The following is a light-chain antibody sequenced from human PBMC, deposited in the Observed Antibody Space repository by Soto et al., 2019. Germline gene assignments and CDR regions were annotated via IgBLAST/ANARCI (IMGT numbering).Light chain of an antibody. CDR1: QSIGSY. CDR3: QESYSVPFFS. Sequence: DIQMTQSPSSLSASVGDRVTITCRASQSIGSYLNWFQQKPGKAPKLLIYAATRLQSGVPARFSGSGSGTDFTLTISSLQTQDFATYYCQESYSVPFFSFGHGTKVNIK. V-gene: IGKV1-39*01. J-gene: IGKJ3*01. CDR2: AAT.